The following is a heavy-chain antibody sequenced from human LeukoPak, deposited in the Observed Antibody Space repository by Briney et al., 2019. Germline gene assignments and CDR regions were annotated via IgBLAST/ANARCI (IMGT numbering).Heavy chain of an antibody. V-gene: IGHV3-48*01. Sequence: GGSLRLSCAASGFSFNIYAMKWVRQAPGKGLEWVSYIDSTGAIYYADSVKGRFTISRDNAKNSLYLQMNSLRAEDTAVYYCAKDITQSGTYGGPHNYWGQGTLVSVSS. D-gene: IGHD1-26*01. J-gene: IGHJ4*02. CDR3: AKDITQSGTYGGPHNY. CDR2: IDSTGAI. CDR1: GFSFNIYA.